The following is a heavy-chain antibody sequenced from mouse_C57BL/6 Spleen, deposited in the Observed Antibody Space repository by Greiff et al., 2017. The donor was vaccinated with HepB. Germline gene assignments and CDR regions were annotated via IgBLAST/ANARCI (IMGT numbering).Heavy chain of an antibody. CDR2: IYPGDGDT. CDR3: ASPDCYYPSDY. V-gene: IGHV1-82*01. Sequence: VQLQQSGPELVKPGASVKISCKASGYAFSSSWMNWVKQRPGKGLEWIGRIYPGDGDTNYNGKFKGKATLTADKSSSTAYMQLSSRPSGDSAVYFCASPDCYYPSDYWVQGTSVTVSS. J-gene: IGHJ4*01. D-gene: IGHD3-1*01. CDR1: GYAFSSSW.